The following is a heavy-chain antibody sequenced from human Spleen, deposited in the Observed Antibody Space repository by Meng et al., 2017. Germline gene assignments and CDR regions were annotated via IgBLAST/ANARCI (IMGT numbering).Heavy chain of an antibody. Sequence: GESLKISCVASGFTFSSYWMTWVRQAPGKGLEWVANIKSYGSEKYYVDSVKGRFTISRDNAKNSLYLQMNSLRAEDTAVYYCARDADWVIFDHWGQGALVTVSS. CDR3: ARDADWVIFDH. CDR2: IKSYGSEK. CDR1: GFTFSSYW. D-gene: IGHD3-9*01. V-gene: IGHV3-7*01. J-gene: IGHJ4*02.